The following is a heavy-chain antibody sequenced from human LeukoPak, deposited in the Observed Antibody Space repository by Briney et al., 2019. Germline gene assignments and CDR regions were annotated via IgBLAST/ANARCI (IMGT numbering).Heavy chain of an antibody. D-gene: IGHD3-10*01. Sequence: ASVKVSCKASGYSFTCYGISWVRQAPGQGLEWMGWISAHNGNTKSAQEVQGRVTMTTDTSTSTAYMDMRSLRSDDTAVYYCARDLGNYFHFWGQGTLVTVSS. CDR2: ISAHNGNT. CDR1: GYSFTCYG. V-gene: IGHV1-18*01. J-gene: IGHJ4*02. CDR3: ARDLGNYFHF.